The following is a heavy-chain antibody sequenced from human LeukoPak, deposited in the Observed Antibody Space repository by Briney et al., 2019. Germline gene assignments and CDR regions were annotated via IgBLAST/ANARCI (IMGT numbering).Heavy chain of an antibody. CDR1: AFSISNYY. D-gene: IGHD5-18*01. J-gene: IGHJ5*02. V-gene: IGHV4-59*01. CDR3: ARARRWIQLWGLWWFDP. Sequence: SETLSLTSSVSAFSISNYYWRWLPQPPGKGLEWIRYTYCSGSTNYNPSLKSRVTISVDTSKNQGSLKLSSVHAADTAVYYCARARRWIQLWGLWWFDPWGQGTLVTVSS. CDR2: TYCSGST.